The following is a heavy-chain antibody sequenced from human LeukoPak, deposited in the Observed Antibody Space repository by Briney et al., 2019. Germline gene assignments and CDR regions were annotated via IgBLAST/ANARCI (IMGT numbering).Heavy chain of an antibody. D-gene: IGHD3-10*01. CDR2: ISGSGGST. Sequence: GGTLRLSCAASGFTFSRYGMSWVRQAPGKGLEWVSAISGSGGSTYYADSVKGRFTISSDNSKNTLYLQMNSLRVEDTAVYYRAKDWNWNYYGSTVYWGQGTLVTVSS. CDR1: GFTFSRYG. J-gene: IGHJ4*02. CDR3: AKDWNWNYYGSTVY. V-gene: IGHV3-23*01.